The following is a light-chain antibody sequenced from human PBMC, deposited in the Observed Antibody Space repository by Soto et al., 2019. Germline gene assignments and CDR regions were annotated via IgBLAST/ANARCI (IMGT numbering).Light chain of an antibody. CDR3: QQYNDWPPST. CDR1: QSVSSN. CDR2: DAS. V-gene: IGKV3-15*01. Sequence: EIVLTQSPATLSLSPGERANLSCRASQSVSSNLAWYQQKPGQAPRLLIYDASTRATVIPARFSGSGSGTEFTLTISSLQSEDFAVYYCQQYNDWPPSTFGQGTRLEIK. J-gene: IGKJ5*01.